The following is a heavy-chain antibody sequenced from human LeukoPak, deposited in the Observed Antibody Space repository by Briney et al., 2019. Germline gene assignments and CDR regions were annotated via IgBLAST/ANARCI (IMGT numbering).Heavy chain of an antibody. CDR2: IIPIFGTA. Sequence: SVKVSCKASGGTFSSYAISWVRQAPGQGLEWMGRIIPIFGTANYAQKFQGRVTITTDESTSTAYMELSSLRSEDTAVCYCARDRAPYDSSGYYYWGQGTLVTVSS. CDR3: ARDRAPYDSSGYYY. D-gene: IGHD3-22*01. V-gene: IGHV1-69*05. J-gene: IGHJ4*02. CDR1: GGTFSSYA.